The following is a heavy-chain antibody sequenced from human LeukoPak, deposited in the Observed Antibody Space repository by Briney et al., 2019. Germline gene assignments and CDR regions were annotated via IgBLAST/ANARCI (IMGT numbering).Heavy chain of an antibody. D-gene: IGHD3-3*01. V-gene: IGHV4-61*02. CDR1: GGSISSGSYY. Sequence: SQTLSLTCTVSGGSISSGSYYWSWIRQPAGKGLEWIGRIYTSGSTNYNPSLKSRVTISVDTSKNQFSLKLSSVTAADTAVYYCARAPHRYDFNDAFDIWGQGTMVTVSS. CDR3: ARAPHRYDFNDAFDI. CDR2: IYTSGST. J-gene: IGHJ3*02.